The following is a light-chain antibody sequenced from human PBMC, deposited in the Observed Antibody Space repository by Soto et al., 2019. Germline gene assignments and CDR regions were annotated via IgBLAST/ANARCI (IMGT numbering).Light chain of an antibody. V-gene: IGKV3-20*01. CDR3: QQYVDSWT. Sequence: EIVLTQSPGTLSLSPGGRVTLSCRASQSVANNYLAWYQQKLGQAPRLLIYGASGRATGIPDRFSGSGSGTDFTLTISRLEPEDFAVYYCQQYVDSWTFGQGTKVDIK. CDR2: GAS. CDR1: QSVANNY. J-gene: IGKJ1*01.